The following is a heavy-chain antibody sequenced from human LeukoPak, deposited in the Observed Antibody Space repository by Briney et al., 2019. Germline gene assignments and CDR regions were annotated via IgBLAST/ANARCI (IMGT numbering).Heavy chain of an antibody. D-gene: IGHD3-3*01. J-gene: IGHJ4*02. CDR2: IYTSGST. CDR1: GGSISSGSYY. V-gene: IGHV4-61*02. Sequence: NPSETLSLTCTVSGGSISSGSYYWSWIRQPAGKGLEWIGRIYTSGSTNYNPSLKSRVTISVDTSKNQFSLKLSSVTAADTAVYYRARGYYDFWSGFDYWGQGTLVTVSS. CDR3: ARGYYDFWSGFDY.